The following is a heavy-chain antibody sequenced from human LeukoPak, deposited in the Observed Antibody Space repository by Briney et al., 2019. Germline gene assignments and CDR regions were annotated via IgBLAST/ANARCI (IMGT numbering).Heavy chain of an antibody. Sequence: QPGGSLRLSCAASGFTFSSYEMNWVRQAPGEGLEWVSYISSSGSTVYYADSVKGRFTISRDNAKNSLYLQMNSLRAEDTAVYYCARDLTDGWPATGFGGPFDYWGQGTLVTVSS. CDR1: GFTFSSYE. CDR3: ARDLTDGWPATGFGGPFDY. J-gene: IGHJ4*02. D-gene: IGHD3-10*01. CDR2: ISSSGSTV. V-gene: IGHV3-48*03.